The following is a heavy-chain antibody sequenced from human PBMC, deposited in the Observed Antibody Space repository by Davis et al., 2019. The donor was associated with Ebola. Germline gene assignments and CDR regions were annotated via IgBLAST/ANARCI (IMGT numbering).Heavy chain of an antibody. CDR1: GYTFTGYY. V-gene: IGHV1-2*02. J-gene: IGHJ5*02. Sequence: ASVKVSCKASGYTFTGYYMHWVRQAPGQGLEWMGWINPNSGGTNYAQKFQGRVTMTRDTSISTAYMELSRLRSDDTAVYYCARGTGYSSGWYGMRDHNWFDPWGQGTLVTVSS. CDR2: INPNSGGT. D-gene: IGHD6-19*01. CDR3: ARGTGYSSGWYGMRDHNWFDP.